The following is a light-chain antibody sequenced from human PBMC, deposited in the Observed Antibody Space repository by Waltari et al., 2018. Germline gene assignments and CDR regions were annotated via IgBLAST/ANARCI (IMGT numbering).Light chain of an antibody. CDR1: SSDVGGYNY. CDR2: EVS. V-gene: IGLV2-8*01. J-gene: IGLJ2*01. CDR3: SSYASSNKNVV. Sequence: QSALTQPPSASGSPGQSVTISCTGTSSDVGGYNYVSWYQQHPGKAPKLMIYEVSKRPSGVPDRFSGSKSGNTASLTVSGLQAEDEAVYYCSSYASSNKNVVFGGGTKLTVL.